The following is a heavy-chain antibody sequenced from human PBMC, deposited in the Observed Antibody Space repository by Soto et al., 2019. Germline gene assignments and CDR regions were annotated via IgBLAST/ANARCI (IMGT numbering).Heavy chain of an antibody. V-gene: IGHV3-23*01. CDR2: ISGSGGST. CDR3: AKESGRYFDWLLTDY. J-gene: IGHJ4*02. Sequence: GGSLRLSCAASGFTFSSYAMSWVRQAPGKGLEWVSAISGSGGSTYYADSVKGRFTTSRDNSKNTLYLQMNSLRAEDTAVYYCAKESGRYFDWLLTDYWGQGTLVTVSS. CDR1: GFTFSSYA. D-gene: IGHD3-9*01.